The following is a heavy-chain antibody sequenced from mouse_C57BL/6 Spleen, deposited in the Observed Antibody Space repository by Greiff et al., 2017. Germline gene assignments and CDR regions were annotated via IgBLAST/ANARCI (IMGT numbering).Heavy chain of an antibody. CDR3: TRETMITTAMDY. D-gene: IGHD2-4*01. CDR1: GFTFSSYA. J-gene: IGHJ4*01. V-gene: IGHV5-9-1*02. CDR2: ISSGGDYI. Sequence: EVHLVESGEGLVKPGGSLKLSCAASGFTFSSYAMSWVRQTPEKRLEWVAYISSGGDYIYYADTVKGRFTISRDNARNTLYLQMSSLKSEDTAMYYCTRETMITTAMDYWGQGTSVTVSS.